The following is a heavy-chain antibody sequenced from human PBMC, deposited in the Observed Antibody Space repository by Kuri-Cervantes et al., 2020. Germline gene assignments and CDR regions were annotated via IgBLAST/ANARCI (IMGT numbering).Heavy chain of an antibody. CDR2: INPNSGGT. CDR3: ARETPQYCSSTSCYYWDY. Sequence: ASVKVSCKASGYTFTGYYMHWVRQAPGQGLEWMGWINPNSGGTNYAQKFQGRVTMTRDTSISTAYMELSRLGSDDTAVYYCARETPQYCSSTSCYYWDYWGQGTLVTVSS. CDR1: GYTFTGYY. V-gene: IGHV1-2*02. D-gene: IGHD2-2*01. J-gene: IGHJ4*02.